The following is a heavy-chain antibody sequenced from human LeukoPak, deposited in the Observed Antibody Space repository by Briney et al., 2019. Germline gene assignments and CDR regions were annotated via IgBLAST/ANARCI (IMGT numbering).Heavy chain of an antibody. CDR2: IYHSDST. CDR3: ARTQSSGIVGATTHFEY. D-gene: IGHD1-26*01. V-gene: IGHV4-38-2*01. J-gene: IGHJ4*02. Sequence: SETLSLTSAVSGYSISSGYYWAWIRQPPGKGLEWIGSIYHSDSTYYNPSLRSRVTISVDTSINQFYLRLTSVTAADSAVYFCARTQSSGIVGATTHFEYWGPGIPVTVSS. CDR1: GYSISSGYY.